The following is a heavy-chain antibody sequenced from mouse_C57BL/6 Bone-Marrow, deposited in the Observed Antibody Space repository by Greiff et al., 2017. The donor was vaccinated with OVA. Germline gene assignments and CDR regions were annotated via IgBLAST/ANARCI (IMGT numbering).Heavy chain of an antibody. V-gene: IGHV5-15*01. D-gene: IGHD2-3*01. Sequence: DVHLVESGGGLVQPGGSLKLSCAASGFTFSDYGMAWVRQAPRKGPEWVAFISNLAYSIYYADTVTGRFTISRENAKNTLYLEMSSLRSEDTAMYYCARHGYYPYWGQGTLVTVSA. CDR2: ISNLAYSI. CDR3: ARHGYYPY. J-gene: IGHJ3*01. CDR1: GFTFSDYG.